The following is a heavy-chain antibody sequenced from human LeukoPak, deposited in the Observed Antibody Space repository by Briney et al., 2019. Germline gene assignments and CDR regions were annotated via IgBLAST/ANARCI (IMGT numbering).Heavy chain of an antibody. D-gene: IGHD6-13*01. J-gene: IGHJ4*02. CDR3: ARAAAGALFFDS. V-gene: IGHV3-21*01. CDR1: GFTFSSYS. Sequence: GGSLRLSCAASGFTFSSYSMNWVRQAPGKGLEWVSSISSSSSYIYYADSVKGRFTISRDNAKNSLYLQVNSLRPDDTAVYFCARAAAGALFFDSWGQGTLVTVSS. CDR2: ISSSSSYI.